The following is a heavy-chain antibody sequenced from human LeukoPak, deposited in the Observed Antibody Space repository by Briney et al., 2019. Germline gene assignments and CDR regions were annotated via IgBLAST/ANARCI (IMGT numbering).Heavy chain of an antibody. J-gene: IGHJ3*02. CDR1: GGSISSYY. D-gene: IGHD6-13*01. CDR2: IYSSGST. Sequence: SETLSLTCTVSGGSISSYYWSWIRQPAGKGLEWIGRIYSSGSTNYNPSLKSRVTMSVDTSKNQFSLKLTSVTAADTAVYYCARGLSQQPDAFDIWGRGTMVAASS. CDR3: ARGLSQQPDAFDI. V-gene: IGHV4-4*07.